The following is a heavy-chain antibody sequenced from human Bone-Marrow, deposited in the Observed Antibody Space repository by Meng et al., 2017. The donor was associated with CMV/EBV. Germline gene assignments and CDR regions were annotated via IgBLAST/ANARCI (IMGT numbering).Heavy chain of an antibody. Sequence: GGSLRLSCGDPGFTFSFHWMSWVRQAPGKGPDWVASIKPDGSEIQYVGSLKGRFTVSRDNARKSLYLQMNSLTAEDTAVYYWARAKNDFWSGFDYWGQGTLVTVSS. CDR1: GFTFSFHW. V-gene: IGHV3-7*01. D-gene: IGHD3-3*01. CDR2: IKPDGSEI. CDR3: ARAKNDFWSGFDY. J-gene: IGHJ4*02.